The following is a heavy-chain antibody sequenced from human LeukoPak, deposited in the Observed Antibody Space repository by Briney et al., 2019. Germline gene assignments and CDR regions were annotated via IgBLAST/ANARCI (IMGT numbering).Heavy chain of an antibody. D-gene: IGHD2-2*01. CDR2: MYYSGST. J-gene: IGHJ3*02. CDR1: GGSISSYY. V-gene: IGHV4-59*01. Sequence: SETLSLTCTVSGGSISSYYWSWIRQPPGKGLEWIGYMYYSGSTNYNPSLKSRVTISVDTSKNQFSLKLSSVTAADTAVYYCARASRYCSSTSCFEDAFDIWGQGTMVTVSS. CDR3: ARASRYCSSTSCFEDAFDI.